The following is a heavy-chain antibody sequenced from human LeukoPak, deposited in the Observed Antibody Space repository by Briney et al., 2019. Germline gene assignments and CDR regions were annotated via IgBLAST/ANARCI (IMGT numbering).Heavy chain of an antibody. CDR3: ARVMIDFLSDV. Sequence: SETLSLTCAVYGGSFSGYYWSWIRQPPGKGLEWIGEINHSGSTNYNPSLKSRVTISVDTSKNQFSLKLSSVTAADTAVYYCARVMIDFLSDVWGQGTMVTVSS. V-gene: IGHV4-34*01. D-gene: IGHD3-22*01. CDR1: GGSFSGYY. J-gene: IGHJ3*01. CDR2: INHSGST.